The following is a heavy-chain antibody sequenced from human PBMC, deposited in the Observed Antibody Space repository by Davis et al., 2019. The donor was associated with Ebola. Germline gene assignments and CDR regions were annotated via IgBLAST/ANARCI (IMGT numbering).Heavy chain of an antibody. D-gene: IGHD3-3*01. J-gene: IGHJ6*03. Sequence: ASVKVSCKASGYTFTNFGITWVRQAPGQGLEWMGWVGASNNKTNYAQKFQGRVAMTTDTSTSTAYMELRSLTSDDTAVYFCAREEYDFWSGYDYYYYYMDVWGKGTTVTVSS. V-gene: IGHV1-18*01. CDR2: VGASNNKT. CDR1: GYTFTNFG. CDR3: AREEYDFWSGYDYYYYYMDV.